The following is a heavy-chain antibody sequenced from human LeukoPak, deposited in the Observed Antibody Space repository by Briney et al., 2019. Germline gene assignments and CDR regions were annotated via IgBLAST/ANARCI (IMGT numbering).Heavy chain of an antibody. V-gene: IGHV3-48*01. Sequence: SGGSLRLSCTASGFTFSDYSMNWFRQAPGKGLDWVSYITSRGNTIYYADSVKGRFTISRDNAKNSLYLQMNSLRAEDTAVYYCARDYKFAFDYWGQGTLVAVSS. CDR1: GFTFSDYS. J-gene: IGHJ4*02. CDR2: ITSRGNTI. D-gene: IGHD5-24*01. CDR3: ARDYKFAFDY.